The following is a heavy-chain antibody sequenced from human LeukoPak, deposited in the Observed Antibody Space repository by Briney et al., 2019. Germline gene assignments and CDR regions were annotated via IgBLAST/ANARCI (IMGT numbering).Heavy chain of an antibody. D-gene: IGHD5-12*01. CDR1: GGSISSSNW. J-gene: IGHJ4*02. V-gene: IGHV4-4*02. CDR2: IYHSGST. CDR3: ARDRVRGRGYSGYGYFDY. Sequence: PSGTLSLTCAVSGGSISSSNWWSWVRQPPGKGLEWIGEIYHSGSTNYNPSLKSRVAISVDTSKNQFSLKLSSVTAADPAVYYCARDRVRGRGYSGYGYFDYWGQGTLVTVSS.